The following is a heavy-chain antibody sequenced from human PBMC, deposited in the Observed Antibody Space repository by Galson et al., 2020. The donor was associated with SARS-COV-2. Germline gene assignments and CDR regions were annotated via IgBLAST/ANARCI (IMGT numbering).Heavy chain of an antibody. V-gene: IGHV1-46*01. CDR2: INPSGGST. CDR1: GYTFTSYY. Sequence: ASVKVSCKASGYTFTSYYMHWVRQAPGQGLEWMGIINPSGGSTSYAQKFQGRVTMTRDTSTSTVYMELSSLRSEDTAVYYCAREGGITIFGVVIAYYYYYMDVWGKGTTVTVSS. J-gene: IGHJ6*03. D-gene: IGHD3-3*01. CDR3: AREGGITIFGVVIAYYYYYMDV.